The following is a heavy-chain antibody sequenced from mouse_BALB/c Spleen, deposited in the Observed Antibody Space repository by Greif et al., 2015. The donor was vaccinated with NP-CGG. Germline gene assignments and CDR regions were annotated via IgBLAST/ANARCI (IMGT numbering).Heavy chain of an antibody. V-gene: IGHV14-3*02. D-gene: IGHD1-1*01. Sequence: VQLQQSGAELVKPGASVKLSCTASGFNIKDTYMHWVKQRPEQGLEWIGRIDPANGNNKYDPKFQGKATITADTYSNTVSRHLGSLSSECTAVYYCTSQLSTVAAYYYALDYWGHLISYIFSS. CDR1: GFNIKDTY. J-gene: IGHJ4*01. CDR2: IDPANGNN. CDR3: TSQLSTVAAYYYALDY.